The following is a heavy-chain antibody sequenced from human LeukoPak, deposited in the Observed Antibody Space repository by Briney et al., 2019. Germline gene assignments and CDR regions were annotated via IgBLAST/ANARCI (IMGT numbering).Heavy chain of an antibody. CDR2: IYYSGST. Sequence: SETLSLTCTVSGGSISSSSYYWGWIRQPPGKGLEWIGSIYYSGSTYYNPSLKSRVTISVDTSKNQFSLKLSSVTAADTAVYYCARNRYYYGSGNYGVPNWFDPWGQGTLVTVSS. D-gene: IGHD3-10*01. J-gene: IGHJ5*02. V-gene: IGHV4-39*01. CDR3: ARNRYYYGSGNYGVPNWFDP. CDR1: GGSISSSSYY.